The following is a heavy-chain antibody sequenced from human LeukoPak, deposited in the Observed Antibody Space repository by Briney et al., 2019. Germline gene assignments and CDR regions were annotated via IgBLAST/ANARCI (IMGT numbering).Heavy chain of an antibody. CDR3: ARQGQEPRHYYYYMDV. V-gene: IGHV1-8*03. J-gene: IGHJ6*03. Sequence: GASVKVSCKASGYTFTSYDINWVRQATGQGLEWMGWMNPNSGNTGYAQKFQGRVTITRNTSISTAYMELSSLRSEDTAVYYCARQGQEPRHYYYYMDVWGKGTTVTVSS. D-gene: IGHD1-14*01. CDR1: GYTFTSYD. CDR2: MNPNSGNT.